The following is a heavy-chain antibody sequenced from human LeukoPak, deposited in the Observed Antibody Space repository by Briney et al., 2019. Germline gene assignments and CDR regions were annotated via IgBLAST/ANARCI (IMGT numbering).Heavy chain of an antibody. CDR3: ARDPEALVWFGESDY. J-gene: IGHJ4*02. CDR1: GFTFSSYG. CDR2: IWYDGSNK. Sequence: GGSLRLSCAASGFTFSSYGMHWVRQAPGKGLEWVAVIWYDGSNKYYADSVKGRFTISRDNAKNSLYLQMNSLRAEDTAVYYCARDPEALVWFGESDYWGQGTLVTVSS. V-gene: IGHV3-33*01. D-gene: IGHD3-10*01.